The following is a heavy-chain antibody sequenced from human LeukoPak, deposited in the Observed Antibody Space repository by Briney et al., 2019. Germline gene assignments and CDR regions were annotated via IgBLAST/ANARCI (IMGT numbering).Heavy chain of an antibody. CDR3: AKDRGSYSFDY. J-gene: IGHJ4*02. CDR2: IRYDGNNK. V-gene: IGHV3-30*02. CDR1: GFTFSSDD. Sequence: GGSLRLSCTASGFTFSSDDMHWVRQAPGKGLERVAFIRYDGNNKYNADSVKGRFTISRDTSKNTLYLQMNSLRAEDTAVYYCAKDRGSYSFDYWGQGTLVTVSS. D-gene: IGHD6-13*01.